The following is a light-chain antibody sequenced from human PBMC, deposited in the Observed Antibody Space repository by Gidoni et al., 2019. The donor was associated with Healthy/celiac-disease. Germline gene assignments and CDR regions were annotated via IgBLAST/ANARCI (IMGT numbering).Light chain of an antibody. V-gene: IGKV1-39*01. Sequence: DIQMTQSPSSLSASVGDRVTITCRASQSTISYLNRYQQKPGKAPKLLIYAASSMQSGVPSRFSGSGAGTDYTITISSLQPEDFATYYCQQSYSTPQYTFXXXTKLEIK. CDR1: QSTISY. CDR2: AAS. CDR3: QQSYSTPQYT. J-gene: IGKJ2*01.